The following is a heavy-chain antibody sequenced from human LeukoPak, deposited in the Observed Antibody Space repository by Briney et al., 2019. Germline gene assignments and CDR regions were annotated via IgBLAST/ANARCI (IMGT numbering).Heavy chain of an antibody. J-gene: IGHJ4*02. CDR3: ARADVSYYYDSSGYSHFDY. CDR2: IYYSGST. Sequence: SETLSLTCTVSGGSISSGGYYWSWICQHPGKGLEWIGYIYYSGSTYYNTSLKSRVTISVDTSKNQFSLKLSSVTAADTAVYYCARADVSYYYDSSGYSHFDYWGQGTLVTVSS. D-gene: IGHD3-22*01. CDR1: GGSISSGGYY. V-gene: IGHV4-31*03.